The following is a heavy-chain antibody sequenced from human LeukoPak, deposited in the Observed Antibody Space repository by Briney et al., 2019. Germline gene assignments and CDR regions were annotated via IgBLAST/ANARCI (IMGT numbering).Heavy chain of an antibody. CDR2: IYYSGST. CDR3: ARLPFGGYSSPY. V-gene: IGHV4-39*01. D-gene: IGHD6-13*01. J-gene: IGHJ4*02. CDR1: GGSISSSSYY. Sequence: SETLSLTCTVSGGSISSSSYYWGWIRQPPGKGLEWIGSIYYSGSTYYNPSLKSRGTISVDTSKNQFSLKLSSVTAADTAVYYCARLPFGGYSSPYWGQGTLVTVSS.